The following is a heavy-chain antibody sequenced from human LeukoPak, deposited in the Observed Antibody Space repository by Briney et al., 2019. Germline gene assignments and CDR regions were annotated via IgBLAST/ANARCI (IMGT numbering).Heavy chain of an antibody. D-gene: IGHD3-10*01. J-gene: IGHJ6*03. CDR2: ISSSGTTT. V-gene: IGHV3-48*03. CDR3: ARVSRTYYGSGNDMDV. Sequence: GGSLRLSCGASGFTFSSYSMHWVRQAPGKGLEWVSYISSSGTTTYYADSVKGRFTISRDNAKNSVYLQMNSLRAEDTAVYYCARVSRTYYGSGNDMDVWGKGTTVTISS. CDR1: GFTFSSYS.